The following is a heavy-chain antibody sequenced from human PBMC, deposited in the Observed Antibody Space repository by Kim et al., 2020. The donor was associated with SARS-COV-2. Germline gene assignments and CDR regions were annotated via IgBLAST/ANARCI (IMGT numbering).Heavy chain of an antibody. V-gene: IGHV7-4-1*02. CDR1: GYTFTSCA. D-gene: IGHD3-3*01. CDR3: ASTFWSGYTSWFDP. CDR2: INTNTGNP. J-gene: IGHJ5*02. Sequence: ASVKVSCKASGYTFTSCAMNWVRQAPGQGLEWMGWINTNTGNPTYAQGFTGRFVFSLDTSVSTAYLQISSLKAEDTAVYYCASTFWSGYTSWFDPWGQGTLVTVSS.